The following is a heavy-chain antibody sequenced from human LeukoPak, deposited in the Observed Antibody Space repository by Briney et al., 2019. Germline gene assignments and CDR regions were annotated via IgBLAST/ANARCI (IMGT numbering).Heavy chain of an antibody. CDR1: GFTFSGFA. CDR2: ITSGGDYI. J-gene: IGHJ4*02. D-gene: IGHD3-9*01. CDR3: ARGHYDVLAASYKWTPDY. V-gene: IGHV3-21*01. Sequence: GGSLRLSCAASGFTFSGFAMIWVRRTPGKGLEWVSSITSGGDYIYYADSVKGRFTTSRDNAKNSLSLQLNSLRVEDTAVYYCARGHYDVLAASYKWTPDYWGQGTLVTVSS.